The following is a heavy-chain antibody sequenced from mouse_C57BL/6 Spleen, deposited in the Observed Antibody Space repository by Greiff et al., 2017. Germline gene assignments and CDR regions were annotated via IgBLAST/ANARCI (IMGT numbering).Heavy chain of an antibody. Sequence: EVHLVESGGGLVKPGGSLKLSCAASGFTFSSSAMSWVRQTPEKRLEWVATISDGGSYTYYPDNVKGRFTISRDNAKNNLYLQMSHLKSEDTAMYYCARDLITTVPFAYWGQGTLVTVSA. CDR3: ARDLITTVPFAY. J-gene: IGHJ3*01. D-gene: IGHD1-1*01. CDR2: ISDGGSYT. V-gene: IGHV5-4*01. CDR1: GFTFSSSA.